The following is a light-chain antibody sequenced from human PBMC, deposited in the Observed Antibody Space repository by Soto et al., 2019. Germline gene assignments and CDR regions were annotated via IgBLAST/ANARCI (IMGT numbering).Light chain of an antibody. CDR2: GAS. CDR3: QQYNNWPPMYT. V-gene: IGKV3-15*01. Sequence: EIVMTQSPATLSVSPGERATLSCRASQSVGTNLAWYQQKPGQAPRLLIYGASTRATGIPARFSGSWYGTEFTLTISSLQAEDFGVYYCQQYNNWPPMYTFGQGTKLEIK. CDR1: QSVGTN. J-gene: IGKJ2*01.